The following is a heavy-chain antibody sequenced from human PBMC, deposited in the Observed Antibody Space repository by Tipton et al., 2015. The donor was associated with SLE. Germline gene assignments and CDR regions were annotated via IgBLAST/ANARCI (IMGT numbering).Heavy chain of an antibody. J-gene: IGHJ4*02. CDR2: IYTSGST. Sequence: LRLSCTVSGGSISNYYWSWIRQPAGKGLEWIGRIYTSGSTTYNPSLKSRVTISVDTSKNQFSLKLSSVTAADTAVYYCARVKSGEYDYWGQGTLVTVSS. CDR1: GGSISNYY. D-gene: IGHD2/OR15-2a*01. V-gene: IGHV4-4*07. CDR3: ARVKSGEYDY.